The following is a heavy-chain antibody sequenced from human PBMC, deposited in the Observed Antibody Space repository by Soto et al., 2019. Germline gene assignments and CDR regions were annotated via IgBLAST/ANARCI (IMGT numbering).Heavy chain of an antibody. CDR2: IIPIFGTA. CDR1: GGTFSSYA. D-gene: IGHD5-12*01. J-gene: IGHJ6*02. V-gene: IGHV1-69*06. CDR3: AGEEVDGYNPEGGYYYGMDV. Sequence: VASVKVSCKASGGTFSSYAISWVRQAPGQGLEWMGGIIPIFGTANYAQKFQGRVTITADKSTSTAYMELSSLRSEDTAVYYCAGEEVDGYNPEGGYYYGMDVWGQGTTVTVSS.